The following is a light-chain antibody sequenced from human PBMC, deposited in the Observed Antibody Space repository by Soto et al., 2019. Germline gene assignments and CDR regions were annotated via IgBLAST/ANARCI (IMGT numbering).Light chain of an antibody. CDR2: DAS. Sequence: IQFTQSPFALSASVANRVTITCLASQGINSFLAWYQQKPGKAPKLLIYDASTLQSGIPSRFSGSGSETEFTLTISSLQPEDFATYYCQQFNSYPLTFGGGTKVDIK. CDR1: QGINSF. V-gene: IGKV1-9*01. CDR3: QQFNSYPLT. J-gene: IGKJ4*01.